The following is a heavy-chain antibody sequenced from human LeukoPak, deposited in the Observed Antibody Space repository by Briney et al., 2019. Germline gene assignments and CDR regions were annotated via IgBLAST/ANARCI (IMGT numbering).Heavy chain of an antibody. Sequence: GALRLSCAASDIFVMSNYMTWVRQAPGKGLEWVSVIYNDGSAYYADSVRGRFTISRDTSKNTVYLQMNSLRAEDTAVYYCAVRGGPGSLDAFDIWGQGTMVTVSS. CDR3: AVRGGPGSLDAFDI. CDR1: DIFVMSNY. J-gene: IGHJ3*02. CDR2: IYNDGSA. D-gene: IGHD1-14*01. V-gene: IGHV3-53*01.